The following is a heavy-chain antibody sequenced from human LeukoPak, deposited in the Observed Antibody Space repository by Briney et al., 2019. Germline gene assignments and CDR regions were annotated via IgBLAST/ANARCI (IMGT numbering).Heavy chain of an antibody. Sequence: PGGSLRLSCAASGFTVSSNYMSWVRQAPGKGLEWVSVIYSGGSTYYADSVKDRFTIPRDNSKNTLYLQMNSLRAEDTAVYYCARIRGRYGLPTYYGMDVWGQGTTVTVSS. D-gene: IGHD5-18*01. J-gene: IGHJ6*02. CDR2: IYSGGST. CDR3: ARIRGRYGLPTYYGMDV. CDR1: GFTVSSNY. V-gene: IGHV3-66*01.